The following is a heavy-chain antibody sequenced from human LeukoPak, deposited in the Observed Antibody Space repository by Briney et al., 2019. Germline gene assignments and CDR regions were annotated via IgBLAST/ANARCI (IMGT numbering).Heavy chain of an antibody. CDR2: INHSGGT. CDR3: ARGYSSSWTPGY. Sequence: PSETLSLTCAVYGGSFSGYYWSWIRQPPGKGLEWIGEINHSGGTNYNPSLKSRVTISVDTSKNQFSLKLSSVTAADTAVYYCARGYSSSWTPGYWGQGTLVTVSS. V-gene: IGHV4-34*01. J-gene: IGHJ4*02. CDR1: GGSFSGYY. D-gene: IGHD6-13*01.